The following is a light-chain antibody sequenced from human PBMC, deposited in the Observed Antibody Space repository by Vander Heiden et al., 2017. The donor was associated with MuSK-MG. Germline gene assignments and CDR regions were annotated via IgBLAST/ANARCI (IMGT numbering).Light chain of an antibody. V-gene: IGLV2-14*01. J-gene: IGLJ1*01. Sequence: QSALTQPASVSGSPGQSITISCTGTSSDVGGYNYVSWYQQHPGNAPKLMMYEVSNRPSGVSNRVSASKSGNTASPTISGLQAEDEADYYCSSYTSSSTKVFGTGTKVTVL. CDR1: SSDVGGYNY. CDR3: SSYTSSSTKV. CDR2: EVS.